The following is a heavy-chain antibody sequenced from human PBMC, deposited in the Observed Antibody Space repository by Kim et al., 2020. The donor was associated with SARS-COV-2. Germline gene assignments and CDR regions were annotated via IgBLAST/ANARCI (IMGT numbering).Heavy chain of an antibody. D-gene: IGHD3-22*01. CDR2: IYYSGST. CDR1: VGSISSSSYY. V-gene: IGHV4-39*01. Sequence: SETLSLTCTVSVGSISSSSYYWGWIRQPPGKGLERIGSIYYSGSTYYNPSLKSRVTISVDTSKNQFSLKLSSVTAADTAVYYCARLLPGFYDSSGYCSDHHDGWGQGKRVTVSS. CDR3: ARLLPGFYDSSGYCSDHHDG. J-gene: IGHJ4*02.